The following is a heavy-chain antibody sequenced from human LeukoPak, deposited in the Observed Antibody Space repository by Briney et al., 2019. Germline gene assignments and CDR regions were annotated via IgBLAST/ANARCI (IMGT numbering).Heavy chain of an antibody. Sequence: GGSLRLSCAASGFTFSIYAMSWVRQAPGKGLEWVSAISGSGGSTYYADSVKGRFTISRDNSKNTLYLQMNSLRAEDTAVYYYAKRIRYCSGGSCGGDYWGQGTLVTVSS. D-gene: IGHD2-15*01. V-gene: IGHV3-23*01. CDR3: AKRIRYCSGGSCGGDY. CDR2: ISGSGGST. CDR1: GFTFSIYA. J-gene: IGHJ4*02.